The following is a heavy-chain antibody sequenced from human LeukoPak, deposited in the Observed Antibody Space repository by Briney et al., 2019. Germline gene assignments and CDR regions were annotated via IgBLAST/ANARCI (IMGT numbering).Heavy chain of an antibody. Sequence: GGSLRLSCAASGFTFSSYAMSWVRQAPGKGLEWVSAISGSGGSTYYADSVKGRFTISRDNSKNTMYLQMNSLTADDTAVYYCSKDHKFSGYDNYFDYWGQGTLVTVSS. CDR1: GFTFSSYA. J-gene: IGHJ4*02. CDR2: ISGSGGST. D-gene: IGHD5-12*01. V-gene: IGHV3-23*01. CDR3: SKDHKFSGYDNYFDY.